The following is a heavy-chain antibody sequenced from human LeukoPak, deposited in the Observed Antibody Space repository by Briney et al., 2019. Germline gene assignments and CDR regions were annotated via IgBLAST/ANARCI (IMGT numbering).Heavy chain of an antibody. CDR3: ARGPGLLTMVRGVIKDLYFDY. Sequence: ASVTVSCKASGGTFSSYAISWVRQAPGQGLEWMGGIIPIFGTANYAQKFQGRVTITADESTSTAYMELSSLRSEDTAVYYCARGPGLLTMVRGVIKDLYFDYWGQGTLVTVSS. D-gene: IGHD3-10*01. CDR1: GGTFSSYA. V-gene: IGHV1-69*13. CDR2: IIPIFGTA. J-gene: IGHJ4*02.